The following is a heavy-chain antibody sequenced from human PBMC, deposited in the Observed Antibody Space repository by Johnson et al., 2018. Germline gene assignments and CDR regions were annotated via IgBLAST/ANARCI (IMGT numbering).Heavy chain of an antibody. V-gene: IGHV1-8*01. CDR3: ARGFRDSSGKEYFQH. CDR1: GYTFNTYD. Sequence: QVQLVQSGAEVKKPGASXKVSCKASGYTFNTYDINWVRQASGQGLEWMGWMNPNSGNTGYAQKFQGRVTMTRKTSIGTAYMELSSLRSDDTAGYSCARGFRDSSGKEYFQHWGQGTVITVSS. D-gene: IGHD3-22*01. J-gene: IGHJ1*01. CDR2: MNPNSGNT.